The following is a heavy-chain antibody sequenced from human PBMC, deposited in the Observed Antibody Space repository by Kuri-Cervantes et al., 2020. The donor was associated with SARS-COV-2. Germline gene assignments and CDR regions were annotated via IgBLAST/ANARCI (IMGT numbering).Heavy chain of an antibody. J-gene: IGHJ4*02. CDR3: ARRVTIFGVATYFDY. V-gene: IGHV4-39*02. CDR1: GGSISSHY. Sequence: SETLSLTCTVSGGSISSHYWGWIRQPPGKGLEWIGNIYYSGSTHYNPPLKSRVTIFVDTSNNHFSLKLSSVTAADTAVYYCARRVTIFGVATYFDYWGQGTLVTVSS. D-gene: IGHD3-3*01. CDR2: IYYSGST.